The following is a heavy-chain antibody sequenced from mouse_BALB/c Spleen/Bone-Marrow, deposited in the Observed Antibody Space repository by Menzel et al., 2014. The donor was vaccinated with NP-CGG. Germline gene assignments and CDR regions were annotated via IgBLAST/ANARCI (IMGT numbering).Heavy chain of an antibody. CDR2: IRSKSNNYAT. Sequence: EVQVVESGGGLVQPKGSLKLSCAASGFTFNTYAMNWVRQAPGKGLEWVARIRSKSNNYATYYADSEKDKFTISRDNSQSMLYLQMNNLKTEDTAMYYCVRQNYDYAWFAYWGQGTLVTVSA. D-gene: IGHD2-4*01. V-gene: IGHV10-1*02. J-gene: IGHJ3*01. CDR3: VRQNYDYAWFAY. CDR1: GFTFNTYA.